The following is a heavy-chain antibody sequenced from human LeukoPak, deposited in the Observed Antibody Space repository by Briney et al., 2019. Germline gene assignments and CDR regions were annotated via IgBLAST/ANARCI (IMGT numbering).Heavy chain of an antibody. CDR3: ALDSSGYYFWFDP. Sequence: ASVKVSCKASGYTFTGYYMHWVRQAPGQGLEWMGWINPSSGGTNYAQKFQGRVTMTRDTSISTAYMELSRLRSDDTAVYYCALDSSGYYFWFDPWGQGTLVTVSS. V-gene: IGHV1-2*02. CDR1: GYTFTGYY. CDR2: INPSSGGT. D-gene: IGHD3-22*01. J-gene: IGHJ5*02.